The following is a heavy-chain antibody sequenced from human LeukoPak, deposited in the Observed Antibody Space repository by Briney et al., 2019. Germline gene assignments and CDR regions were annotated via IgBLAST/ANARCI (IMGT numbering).Heavy chain of an antibody. CDR3: AKDSAAGNYYYYYMDV. CDR1: GFTFSSYG. Sequence: PGGSLRLSCAASGFTFSSYGMHWVRQAPGKGLEWVAFIRYDGSNKYYADSVKGRFTISRDNSKNTLYLQMNSLRAEDTAVYYCAKDSAAGNYYYYYMDVWGKGTTVTVSS. D-gene: IGHD6-13*01. CDR2: IRYDGSNK. J-gene: IGHJ6*03. V-gene: IGHV3-30*02.